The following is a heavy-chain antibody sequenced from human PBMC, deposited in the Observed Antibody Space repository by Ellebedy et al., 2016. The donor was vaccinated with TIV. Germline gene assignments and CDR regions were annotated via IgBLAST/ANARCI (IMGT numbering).Heavy chain of an antibody. D-gene: IGHD2-8*01. CDR2: IYHSGST. CDR1: DDPVSSDNY. V-gene: IGHV4-38-2*02. J-gene: IGHJ6*02. CDR3: ARDYGTSGSYYYYYGMDV. Sequence: SETLSLXXTVFDDPVSSDNYWGWFRQSPGKGLEWIGSIYHSGSTHYNPSLKSRVTISVDTSKNQFSLKLNSVTAADTAVYYCARDYGTSGSYYYYYGMDVWGQGTTVTVS.